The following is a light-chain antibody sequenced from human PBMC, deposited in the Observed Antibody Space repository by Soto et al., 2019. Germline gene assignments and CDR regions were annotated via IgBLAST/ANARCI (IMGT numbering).Light chain of an antibody. Sequence: MTQSPATLSVSPGERATLSCRASQRVSSNLAWYQQKPGQAPRLLIYGASTRATGIPARFSGSGSGTEFTLTISSLQSEDFAVYYCQQYNNWPMWTFGQ. V-gene: IGKV3-15*01. CDR3: QQYNNWPMWT. CDR2: GAS. CDR1: QRVSSN. J-gene: IGKJ1*01.